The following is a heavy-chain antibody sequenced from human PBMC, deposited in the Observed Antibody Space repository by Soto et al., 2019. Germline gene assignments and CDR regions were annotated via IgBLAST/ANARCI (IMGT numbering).Heavy chain of an antibody. CDR2: INGFGGST. CDR3: AKWYYQTGGFDY. J-gene: IGHJ4*02. CDR1: GFTFSSFA. V-gene: IGHV3-23*01. Sequence: EVQVLESGGGLVQRGGSLRLSCAGSGFTFSSFAMTWVRQAPGRGLEWVSGINGFGGSTYYGDSVKGRFTISRDNSQNTLYLQMNSLRAEDTAVYYCAKWYYQTGGFDYWGQGTLVTVSS. D-gene: IGHD3-10*01.